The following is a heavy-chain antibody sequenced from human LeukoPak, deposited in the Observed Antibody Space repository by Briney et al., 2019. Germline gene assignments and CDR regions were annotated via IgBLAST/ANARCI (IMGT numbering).Heavy chain of an antibody. D-gene: IGHD3-9*01. Sequence: PGGSLRLSCAASGFTFSSYNLNWIRQPPGKGLEWIGSIYYSGSTYYNPSLKSRVTISVDTSKNQFSLKLSSVTAADTAVYYCWVVLRYFDWLSPFDYWGQGTLVTVSS. CDR2: IYYSGST. J-gene: IGHJ4*02. V-gene: IGHV4-39*07. CDR3: WVVLRYFDWLSPFDY. CDR1: GFTFSSYN.